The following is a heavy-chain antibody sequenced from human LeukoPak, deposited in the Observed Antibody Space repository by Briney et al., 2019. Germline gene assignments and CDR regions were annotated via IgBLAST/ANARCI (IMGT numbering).Heavy chain of an antibody. CDR1: GFTFSSYA. J-gene: IGHJ4*02. CDR2: ISGGGGST. D-gene: IGHD3-9*01. CDR3: AKADILTGYPSFDY. V-gene: IGHV3-23*01. Sequence: GGSLRLSCAASGFTFSSYAMSWVRQAPGKGLEWVSAISGGGGSTYYADSVKGRFTISRDNSKNTLYLQMNSLRAEDTAVYYCAKADILTGYPSFDYWGQGTLVTVSS.